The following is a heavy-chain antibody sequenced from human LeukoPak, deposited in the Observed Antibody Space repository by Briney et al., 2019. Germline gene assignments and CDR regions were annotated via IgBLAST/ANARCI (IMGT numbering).Heavy chain of an antibody. CDR3: ASQIRRGDY. J-gene: IGHJ4*02. CDR2: ITGGGGST. Sequence: PGGSLRLSCAASGFTFSSSAMSWVRQAPGKGLEWVSAITGGGGSTYYADSVKGRFTISRDNAKNSLYLQMNSLRAEDTAVYYCASQIRRGDYWGQGTLVTVSS. V-gene: IGHV3-23*01. D-gene: IGHD3-10*01. CDR1: GFTFSSSA.